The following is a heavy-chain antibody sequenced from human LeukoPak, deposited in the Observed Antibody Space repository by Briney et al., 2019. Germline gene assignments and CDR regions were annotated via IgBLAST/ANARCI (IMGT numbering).Heavy chain of an antibody. D-gene: IGHD5-12*01. V-gene: IGHV3-53*04. CDR3: ASRRDGYNHAAFDI. J-gene: IGHJ3*02. CDR1: GFTVSSNY. CDR2: IYLGGST. Sequence: GGSLRLSCAASGFTVSSNYMTWVRQAPGKGLEWVSVIYLGGSTYYADSVKGRFTISRHNSKNTLFLQMNSLRDEDTAVYYCASRRDGYNHAAFDIWGQGTMVTVSS.